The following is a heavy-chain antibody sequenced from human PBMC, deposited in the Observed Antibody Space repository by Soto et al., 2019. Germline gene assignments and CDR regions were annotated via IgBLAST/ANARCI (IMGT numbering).Heavy chain of an antibody. CDR1: AGSISGYY. D-gene: IGHD3-9*01. V-gene: IGHV4-59*01. CDR2: VYDSGKT. J-gene: IGHJ3*01. CDR3: ARETILSDIFTGHTTGAFDV. Sequence: SETLSLTCIVSAGSISGYYWGWIRQPPGKGLEWIGYVYDSGKTKYNPSLKSRVTISVDTSKNQFSLKLGSVSAAATAVYDCARETILSDIFTGHTTGAFDVWGRGTVV.